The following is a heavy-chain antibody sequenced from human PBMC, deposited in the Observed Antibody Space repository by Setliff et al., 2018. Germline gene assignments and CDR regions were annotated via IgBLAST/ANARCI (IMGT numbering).Heavy chain of an antibody. CDR3: ASIDWGENFYNMDV. CDR2: INPDGSIT. Sequence: GGSLRLSCAASGFTFSKYWMYWVRQVPGKGLVWVSRINPDGSITNYADSVGGRFTISRDNAKDTLYLQMNSLRAEDTAVYFCASIDWGENFYNMDVWGKGTTVTVSS. D-gene: IGHD7-27*01. J-gene: IGHJ6*03. CDR1: GFTFSKYW. V-gene: IGHV3-74*01.